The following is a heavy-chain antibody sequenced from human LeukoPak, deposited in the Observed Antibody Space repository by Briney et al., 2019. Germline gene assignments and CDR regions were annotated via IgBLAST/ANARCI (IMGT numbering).Heavy chain of an antibody. J-gene: IGHJ4*02. CDR1: GGTFSSYA. CDR2: IIPIFGTA. Sequence: GASVKVSCKPSGGTFSSYAISWVRQAPGQGLEWMGGIIPIFGTANYAQKFQGRVTITTDGSTSPAYMELSSLRSEDTAVYYRAIGKGSIAAADHWGQGTLVTVSS. CDR3: AIGKGSIAAADH. V-gene: IGHV1-69*05. D-gene: IGHD6-13*01.